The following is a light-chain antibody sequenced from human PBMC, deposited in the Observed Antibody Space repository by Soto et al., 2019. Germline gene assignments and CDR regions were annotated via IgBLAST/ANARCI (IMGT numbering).Light chain of an antibody. CDR1: QGISSY. Sequence: DIQLTQSPSFLSASVGDRVTITCRASQGISSYLAWYQQKPGKAPNLLIYTASTLQSGVPSRFSGSGSGTEFTLTISSLQPEDFAPYYCQQHNSYPVTFGGGTKVEIK. J-gene: IGKJ4*01. CDR3: QQHNSYPVT. CDR2: TAS. V-gene: IGKV1-9*01.